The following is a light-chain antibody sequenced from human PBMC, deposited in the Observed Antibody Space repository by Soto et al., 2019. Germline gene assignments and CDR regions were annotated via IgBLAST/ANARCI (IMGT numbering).Light chain of an antibody. CDR1: SSDVGDYEH. CDR3: GLFTSSATWV. V-gene: IGLV2-18*01. J-gene: IGLJ3*02. Sequence: QSVLTQPPSVSGSPGQSVTISCTVTSSDVGDYEHVSWYQLAPGTAPKLLISDVINRPSGVPDRFPGSKSGNTPSLTISGLQAEDEADYYCGLFTSSATWVFGGGTKLTVL. CDR2: DVI.